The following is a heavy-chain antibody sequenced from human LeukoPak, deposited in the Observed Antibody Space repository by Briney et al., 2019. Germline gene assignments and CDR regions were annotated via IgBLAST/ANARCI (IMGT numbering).Heavy chain of an antibody. Sequence: GGSLRLSCAASGFTFSSYAMHWVRQAPGKGLEWVAVISYDGSNKYYADSVKGRFTISRDNTKNTLYLQMNSLRAEDTAVYYCARVVAMATIFFSPLGYWGQGTLVTVSS. J-gene: IGHJ4*02. D-gene: IGHD5-24*01. V-gene: IGHV3-30-3*01. CDR2: ISYDGSNK. CDR3: ARVVAMATIFFSPLGY. CDR1: GFTFSSYA.